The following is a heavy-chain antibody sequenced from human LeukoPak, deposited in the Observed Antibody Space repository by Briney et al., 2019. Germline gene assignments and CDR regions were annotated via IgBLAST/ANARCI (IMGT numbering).Heavy chain of an antibody. V-gene: IGHV4-59*01. CDR3: AREDPSLGTYFDY. CDR2: IYYSGST. J-gene: IGHJ4*02. CDR1: GGSISSYY. Sequence: SETLSLTCTVSGGSISSYYWSWIRQPPGKGLQWIGYIYYSGSTNYNPSLKSRVTISVDTSKNQFSLKLSSVTAADTAVYYCAREDPSLGTYFDYWGQGTLVTVSS.